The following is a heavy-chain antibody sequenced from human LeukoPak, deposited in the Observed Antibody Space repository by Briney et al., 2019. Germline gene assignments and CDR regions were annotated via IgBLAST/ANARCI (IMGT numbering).Heavy chain of an antibody. CDR2: ITPSGGI. CDR1: GYTFTNYA. J-gene: IGHJ4*02. V-gene: IGHV1-46*01. Sequence: ASVKVSCKASGYTFTNYAMNWVRQAPGQGLEWMGMITPSGGISYAQKFQGRVTMTRDMSTNTVYMELSSLRSEDTAVYYCARVDSTSPHELDYWGQGTLVTVSS. CDR3: ARVDSTSPHELDY. D-gene: IGHD6-6*01.